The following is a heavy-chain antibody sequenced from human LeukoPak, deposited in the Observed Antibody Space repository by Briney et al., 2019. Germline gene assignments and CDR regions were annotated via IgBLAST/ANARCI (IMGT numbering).Heavy chain of an antibody. CDR2: INHSGST. D-gene: IGHD4-17*01. J-gene: IGHJ6*02. CDR3: ARDYGDYYHYGMDV. V-gene: IGHV4-34*01. Sequence: IGEINHSGSTNYNPSLKSRVTISVDTSKNQFSLKLSSVTAADTAIYYCARDYGDYYHYGMDVWGQGTTVIVSS.